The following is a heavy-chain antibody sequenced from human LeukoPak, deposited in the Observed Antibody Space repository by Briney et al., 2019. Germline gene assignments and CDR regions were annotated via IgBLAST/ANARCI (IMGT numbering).Heavy chain of an antibody. Sequence: SETLSLTCTVSGGSIRSSSYYWGWIRQPPGKGLEWIGSIYYSGSTYYNPSLKSRVTISVDTSKNQFSLKLSSVTAVDTAVYYCARVDSGGYHSDYWGQGTLVTVSS. CDR3: ARVDSGGYHSDY. D-gene: IGHD3-22*01. V-gene: IGHV4-39*07. J-gene: IGHJ4*02. CDR1: GGSIRSSSYY. CDR2: IYYSGST.